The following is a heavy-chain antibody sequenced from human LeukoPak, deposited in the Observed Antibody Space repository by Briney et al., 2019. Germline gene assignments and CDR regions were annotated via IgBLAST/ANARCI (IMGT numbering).Heavy chain of an antibody. Sequence: SETLSLTCTVSGGSISSGDYYWSWIRQPPGKGLEWIGYIYYSGSTYYNPSLKSRVTITVDTSKNQFSLKLSSVTAADTAVYYCARGRSDFWSGYFNWFDPWGQGTLVTVSS. CDR2: IYYSGST. CDR1: GGSISSGDYY. CDR3: ARGRSDFWSGYFNWFDP. J-gene: IGHJ5*02. D-gene: IGHD3-3*01. V-gene: IGHV4-30-4*01.